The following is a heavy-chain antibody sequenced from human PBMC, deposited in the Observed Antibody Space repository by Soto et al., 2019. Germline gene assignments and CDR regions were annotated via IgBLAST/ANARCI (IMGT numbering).Heavy chain of an antibody. J-gene: IGHJ3*01. D-gene: IGHD1-26*01. Sequence: VQLVESGGGLEQPGRSLRLSCAGSGFTFHDYALHWVRQVPRKGLEWVSGISWNGKEIGYADSVKGRFIVSRDNAKNSLYLQLNSLRVEDTALYFCVKDSSWEPRILDFWGQGTRVTVSS. CDR1: GFTFHDYA. CDR2: ISWNGKEI. CDR3: VKDSSWEPRILDF. V-gene: IGHV3-9*01.